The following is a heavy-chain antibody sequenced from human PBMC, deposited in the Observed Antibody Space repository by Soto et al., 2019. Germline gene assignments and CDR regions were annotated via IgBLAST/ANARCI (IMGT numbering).Heavy chain of an antibody. CDR3: ARGSVVVVVAATLAPYYGTDV. CDR2: IIPIFGTA. J-gene: IGHJ6*02. Sequence: SVKVSCKASGGTFSSYAISWVRQAPGQGLEWMGGIIPIFGTANYAQKFQGRVTITADESTSTAYMELSSLRSEDTAVYYCARGSVVVVVAATLAPYYGTDVWSQGTTDIVSS. V-gene: IGHV1-69*13. CDR1: GGTFSSYA. D-gene: IGHD2-15*01.